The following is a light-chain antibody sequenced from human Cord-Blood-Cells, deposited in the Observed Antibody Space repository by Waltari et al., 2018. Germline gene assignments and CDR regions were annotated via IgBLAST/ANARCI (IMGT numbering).Light chain of an antibody. CDR2: WAT. Sequence: DIVMTQSPDSLAVSLGERTTINCKSSQSVLYSSNNKNYLAWYQQKPGQPPKLLIYWATTRESGVPDRFSGSGSRTDFTLTISSLQTEDVAVYYCQQYYSTPPYSFGQGPSWRSN. J-gene: IGKJ2*03. CDR1: QSVLYSSNNKNY. CDR3: QQYYSTPPYS. V-gene: IGKV4-1*01.